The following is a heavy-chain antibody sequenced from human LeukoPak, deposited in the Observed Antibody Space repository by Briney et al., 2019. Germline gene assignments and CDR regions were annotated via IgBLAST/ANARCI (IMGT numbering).Heavy chain of an antibody. CDR1: GFTFRTYG. D-gene: IGHD3-9*01. V-gene: IGHV3-30*18. Sequence: GRSLRLSCDASGFTFRTYGMHWVRQAPGKGLEWVAVVIHDGSNKYYADSVKGRFTISRDNSKNTLYLQMNSLRAEDTAVYYCAKDLVRYFIYYYYMDVWGKGTTVTISS. J-gene: IGHJ6*03. CDR3: AKDLVRYFIYYYYMDV. CDR2: VIHDGSNK.